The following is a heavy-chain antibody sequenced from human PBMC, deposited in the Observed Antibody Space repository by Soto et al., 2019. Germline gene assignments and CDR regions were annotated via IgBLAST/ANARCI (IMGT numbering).Heavy chain of an antibody. CDR1: GGSFSGYY. Sequence: QVQLQQWGAGLLKPSETLSLTCAVYGGSFSGYYWSWIRQPPGKGREWIGEINHSGSTNYNPSLKSLVTLSVDTSKNQFSLRLSSVTAADKAVYYCARGKRDYYDSWSTRDKASALEYWGQGALVTVSS. V-gene: IGHV4-34*01. D-gene: IGHD3-22*01. J-gene: IGHJ4*02. CDR3: ARGKRDYYDSWSTRDKASALEY. CDR2: INHSGST.